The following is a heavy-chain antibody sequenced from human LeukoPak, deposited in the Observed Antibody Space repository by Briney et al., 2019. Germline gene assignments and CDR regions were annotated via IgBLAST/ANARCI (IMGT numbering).Heavy chain of an antibody. CDR2: MNHSGST. D-gene: IGHD3-22*01. V-gene: IGHV4-34*01. CDR3: ARGSLHYYYDSSGYFDY. J-gene: IGHJ4*02. Sequence: ETLSLTCXVYGGSXRGYYWSWIRQPPGKGLEGIGEMNHSGSTNYNPSLKRRVSISVDTSKNQFSLKLSSVTAADTAVYYCARGSLHYYYDSSGYFDYWGQGTLVTVSS. CDR1: GGSXRGYY.